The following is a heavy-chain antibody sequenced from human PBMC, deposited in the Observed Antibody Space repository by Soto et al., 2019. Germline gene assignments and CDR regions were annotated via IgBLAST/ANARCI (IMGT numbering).Heavy chain of an antibody. V-gene: IGHV4-61*01. J-gene: IGHJ4*02. Sequence: QVQLQESGPGLVKPSETLSLTCTVSGGSVTGASYYWSWIRQPPGKELEWIGYIYYSGSTNYNPSLKSRVTISVDTSKNQISLKLNSVTAADTAVYYCARDQGIAVAVFDYWGQGTLVTVSS. CDR3: ARDQGIAVAVFDY. CDR2: IYYSGST. D-gene: IGHD6-19*01. CDR1: GGSVTGASYY.